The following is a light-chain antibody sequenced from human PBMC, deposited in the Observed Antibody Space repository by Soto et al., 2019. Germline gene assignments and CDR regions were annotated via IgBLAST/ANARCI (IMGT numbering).Light chain of an antibody. V-gene: IGKV3-20*01. Sequence: EIVLTQSPGTLSLSPGERATLSCRASQSVGNNYLAWYQQKPGQAPRLLIYGASSRATGIPDRFSGSGSGTAFTLTISRLEPEDFAVYYCQQYGSSPRTFGQGTKLEIK. CDR2: GAS. CDR1: QSVGNNY. CDR3: QQYGSSPRT. J-gene: IGKJ2*01.